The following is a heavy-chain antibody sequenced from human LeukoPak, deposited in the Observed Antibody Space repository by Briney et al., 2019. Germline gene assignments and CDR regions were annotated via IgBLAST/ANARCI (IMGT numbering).Heavy chain of an antibody. J-gene: IGHJ4*02. CDR2: IYYSGST. CDR1: GGSFSGYY. D-gene: IGHD2-8*01. CDR3: ARDQRYCTNGVCYRGFDY. Sequence: SETLSLTCAVYGGSFSGYYWRWIRQPPGKGLEWIGYIYYSGSTNYNPSLKSRVTMSVDTSKNQFSLKLSSVTAADTAVYYCARDQRYCTNGVCYRGFDYWGQGTLVTVSS. V-gene: IGHV4-59*01.